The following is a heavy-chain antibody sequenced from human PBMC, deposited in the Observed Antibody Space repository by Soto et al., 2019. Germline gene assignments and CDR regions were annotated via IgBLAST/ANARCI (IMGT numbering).Heavy chain of an antibody. CDR2: IYPGDSDT. D-gene: IGHD6-6*01. CDR3: ARTRSFTLGFYYDGMDV. Sequence: GESLKIWSKGSGYSFANYGSGWVRQMPGKDLEWMGIIYPGDSDTRYSPSFQGQVTISADKSLRTAYLQWTSLKASDTALYYCARTRSFTLGFYYDGMDVWGQGTTVTVSS. J-gene: IGHJ6*02. CDR1: GYSFANYG. V-gene: IGHV5-51*01.